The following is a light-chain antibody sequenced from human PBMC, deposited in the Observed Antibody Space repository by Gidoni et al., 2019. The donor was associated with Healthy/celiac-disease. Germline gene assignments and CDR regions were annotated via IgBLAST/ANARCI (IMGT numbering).Light chain of an antibody. Sequence: QSALTQPASVSGSPVQSITISCTGTSSDVGGYNYVSWYQQHPGKAPKLMIYEVSNRTSGVSNRFSGSKSGNTASLTISGLQAEDEADYYGSSYTSSSTRVFGTGTKVTVL. V-gene: IGLV2-14*01. CDR2: EVS. J-gene: IGLJ1*01. CDR3: SSYTSSSTRV. CDR1: SSDVGGYNY.